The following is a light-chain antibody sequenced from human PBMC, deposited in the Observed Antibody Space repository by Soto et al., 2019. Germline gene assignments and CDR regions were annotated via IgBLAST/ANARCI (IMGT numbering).Light chain of an antibody. V-gene: IGKV3-20*01. CDR2: GAY. Sequence: EIVLTQSPGTLSLSPGERAHLSCRASQSVSNNYLAWYQQKPGQAPRLLIYGAYNRATGIPDRFSGSGSGTEFTLTINSLQPDDFATYYCKQYNSYPWTFGQGTKVDIK. J-gene: IGKJ1*01. CDR3: KQYNSYPWT. CDR1: QSVSNNY.